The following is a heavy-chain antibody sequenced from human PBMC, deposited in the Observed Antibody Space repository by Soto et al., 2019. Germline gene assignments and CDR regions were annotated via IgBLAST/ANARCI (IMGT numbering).Heavy chain of an antibody. CDR2: IYHSGGA. V-gene: IGHV4-31*03. J-gene: IGHJ6*02. Sequence: PSETLSLTCTVSGDSITSGGYYWSWLRQPPGKGLEWIGYIYHSGGASYNPSLRGRAVISIDTSKNQFSLRLNAVTAADTAVYYCARENRPGPFYYYYGMDVWGQGTTVTAP. CDR1: GDSITSGGYY. D-gene: IGHD6-6*01. CDR3: ARENRPGPFYYYYGMDV.